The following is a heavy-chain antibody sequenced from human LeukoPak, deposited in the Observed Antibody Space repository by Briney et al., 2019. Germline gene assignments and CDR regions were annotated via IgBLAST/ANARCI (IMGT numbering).Heavy chain of an antibody. CDR3: ARESIADDAFDI. J-gene: IGHJ3*02. Sequence: ASVKVSRKASGYTFTSYDINWVRQATGQGLEWMGWMNPNSGNTGYAQKFQGRVAMTRNTSISTAYMELSSLRSEDTAVYYCARESIADDAFDIWGQGTMVTVSS. CDR1: GYTFTSYD. CDR2: MNPNSGNT. V-gene: IGHV1-8*01. D-gene: IGHD6-6*01.